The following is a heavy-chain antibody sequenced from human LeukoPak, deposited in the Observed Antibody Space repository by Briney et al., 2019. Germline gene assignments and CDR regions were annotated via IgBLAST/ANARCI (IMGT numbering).Heavy chain of an antibody. CDR2: ISGSGGST. D-gene: IGHD2-2*01. V-gene: IGHV3-23*01. Sequence: GGSLRLSCAASGFTFSSYAMCWVRQAPGKGLEWVSAISGSGGSTYYADSVKGRFTISRDNSKNTLYLQMNSLRAEDTAVYYCAKVPVVPAAPRVYYFDYWGQGTLVTVSS. CDR3: AKVPVVPAAPRVYYFDY. J-gene: IGHJ4*02. CDR1: GFTFSSYA.